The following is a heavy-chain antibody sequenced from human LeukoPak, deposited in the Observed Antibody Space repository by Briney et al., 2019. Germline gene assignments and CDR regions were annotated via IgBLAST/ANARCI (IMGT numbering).Heavy chain of an antibody. J-gene: IGHJ4*02. CDR2: INWNGDTI. D-gene: IGHD3-16*02. V-gene: IGHV3-20*04. Sequence: GGSLRLSCAASGFTFDDYGMTWVRQAPGKGLEWVSGINWNGDTIGYADSVKGRFTISRGNAKNSLYLQMNSLRAEDPAVYYCAPRGGYLWGWGQGTLVTVSS. CDR1: GFTFDDYG. CDR3: APRGGYLWG.